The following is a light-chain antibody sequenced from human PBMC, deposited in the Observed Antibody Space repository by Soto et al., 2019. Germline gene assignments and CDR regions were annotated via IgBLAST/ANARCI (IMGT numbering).Light chain of an antibody. J-gene: IGLJ2*01. V-gene: IGLV2-8*01. CDR3: SSYAGSSNLV. CDR1: SSDVGGYNY. Sequence: QLVLTQPPSASGSPGQSVTISCTGTSSDVGGYNYVSWYQQHPGKAPKLMIYEVSKRPSGVPDRFSGSKSDNTASLTVSGLQAEDEADYYCSSYAGSSNLVFGGGTKLTVL. CDR2: EVS.